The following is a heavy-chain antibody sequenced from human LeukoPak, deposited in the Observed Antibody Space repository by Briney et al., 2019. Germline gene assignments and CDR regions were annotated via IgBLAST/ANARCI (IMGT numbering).Heavy chain of an antibody. D-gene: IGHD2-15*01. CDR3: VSQEVVPH. V-gene: IGHV3-7*01. Sequence: PGVSLRLSCAASGFSFTNYWMSWVRQAPGKGLEWVANVKEDGTTKQYVDSVKGRFTISRDNAKNSLYLQMDSLRAEDTAVYYCVSQEVVPHWGQGTLVSVSS. CDR1: GFSFTNYW. J-gene: IGHJ4*02. CDR2: VKEDGTTK.